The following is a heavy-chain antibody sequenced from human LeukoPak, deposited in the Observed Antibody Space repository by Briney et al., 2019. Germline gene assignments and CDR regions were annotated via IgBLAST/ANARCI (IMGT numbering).Heavy chain of an antibody. CDR2: ISGSGGST. V-gene: IGHV3-23*01. Sequence: GGSLRLSCAASGFTFSSYAMSWVRQAPGKGLEWVSAISGSGGSTYYADSVKGRFTISRDNSKNTLYLQMNSLRAEDTAAYYCAKDRPIFGVVKDAFDIWGQGTMVTVSS. D-gene: IGHD3-3*01. CDR1: GFTFSSYA. CDR3: AKDRPIFGVVKDAFDI. J-gene: IGHJ3*02.